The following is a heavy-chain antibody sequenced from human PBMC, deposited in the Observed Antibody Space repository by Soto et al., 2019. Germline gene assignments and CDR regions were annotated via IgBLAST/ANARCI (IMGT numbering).Heavy chain of an antibody. J-gene: IGHJ6*02. CDR2: TYYRSKWYN. V-gene: IGHV6-1*01. CDR1: GDSVSSNSAA. D-gene: IGHD5-12*01. Sequence: SQTLSLTCVISGDSVSSNSAAWNWIRQSPSRGLEWLGRTYYRSKWYNDYAVSVKSRITINPATSKNQFSLQLNSVTPEDTAVYYCARYVDIVATVPGYYYYGMDVWGQGTTVTVSS. CDR3: ARYVDIVATVPGYYYYGMDV.